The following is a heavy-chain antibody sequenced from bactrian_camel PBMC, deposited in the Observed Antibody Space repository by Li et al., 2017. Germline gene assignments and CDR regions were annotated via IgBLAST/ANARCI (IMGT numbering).Heavy chain of an antibody. CDR1: VSTATLNA. Sequence: HVQLVESGGGLVQPGGSLRLSCVASVSTATLNAMGWFRQAPGKGLEWVSMINPVGNTGYVDSVKGRFTISRDNAKNTVYLQMNSLEPEDTAVYYCIARKFYAEGGQGTQVTVS. CDR3: IARKFYAE. CDR2: INPVGNT. J-gene: IGHJ4*01. D-gene: IGHD3*01. V-gene: IGHV3S53*01.